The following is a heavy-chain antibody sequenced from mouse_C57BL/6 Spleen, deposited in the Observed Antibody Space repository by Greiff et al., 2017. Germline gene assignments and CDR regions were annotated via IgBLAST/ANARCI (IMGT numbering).Heavy chain of an antibody. V-gene: IGHV5-17*01. Sequence: DVHLVESGGGLVKPGGSLKLSCAASGFTFSDYGMHWVRQAPEKGLEWVAYISSGSSTIYYADTVKGRFTISRDNAKNTLFLQMTSLRSEDTAMYYCARGRSSYAMDYWGQGTSVTVSS. CDR3: ARGRSSYAMDY. D-gene: IGHD1-1*01. CDR2: ISSGSSTI. J-gene: IGHJ4*01. CDR1: GFTFSDYG.